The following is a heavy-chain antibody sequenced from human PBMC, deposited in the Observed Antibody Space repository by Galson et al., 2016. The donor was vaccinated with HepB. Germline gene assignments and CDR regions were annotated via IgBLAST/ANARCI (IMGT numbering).Heavy chain of an antibody. D-gene: IGHD6-19*01. J-gene: IGHJ1*01. V-gene: IGHV1-18*01. Sequence: SVKVSCKASGYSFTSFAITWVRQVPGQGLEWMGWISGYNGNTNYAQNLQGRITMTIEPSTNTAYMELRSLTSDDTAVYFCARGSKTAGVNWGQGTLVTVSS. CDR1: GYSFTSFA. CDR2: ISGYNGNT. CDR3: ARGSKTAGVN.